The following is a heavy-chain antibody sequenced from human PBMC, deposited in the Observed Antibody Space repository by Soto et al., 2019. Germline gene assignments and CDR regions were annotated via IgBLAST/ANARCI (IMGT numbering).Heavy chain of an antibody. CDR1: GGTFSSYA. D-gene: IGHD3-3*01. CDR3: ARDLRRYDFWSGYWNYYYYYGMDV. J-gene: IGHJ6*02. Sequence: SVKVSCKASGGTFSSYAISWVRQAPGQGLEWMGGIIPIFGTANYAQKFQDRVTITADESTSTAYMELSRLRSDDTAVYYCARDLRRYDFWSGYWNYYYYYGMDVWGQGTTVTVSS. V-gene: IGHV1-69*13. CDR2: IIPIFGTA.